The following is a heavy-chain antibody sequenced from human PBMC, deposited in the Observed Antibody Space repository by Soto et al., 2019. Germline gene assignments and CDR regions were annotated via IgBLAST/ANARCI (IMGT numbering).Heavy chain of an antibody. J-gene: IGHJ5*02. Sequence: GGSLRLSCAASGFTFSSYAMHWVRQAPGKGLEWVAVISYDGSNKYYADSVKGRFTISRDNSKNTLYLQMNSLRAEDTAVYYCAKVMVKNWFDPWGQGTLVTAPQ. D-gene: IGHD5-18*01. CDR1: GFTFSSYA. V-gene: IGHV3-30-3*01. CDR3: AKVMVKNWFDP. CDR2: ISYDGSNK.